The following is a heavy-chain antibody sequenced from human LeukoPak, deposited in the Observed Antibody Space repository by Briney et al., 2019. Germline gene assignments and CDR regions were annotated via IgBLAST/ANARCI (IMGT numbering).Heavy chain of an antibody. CDR1: GGSFSGYY. J-gene: IGHJ4*02. CDR2: INHSGST. V-gene: IGHV4-34*01. Sequence: TSETLSLTCAVYGGSFSGYYWSWIRQPPGKGLEWIGEINHSGSTNYNPSLKSRVTISVDTSKNQFSLKLSSVTAADTAVYYCARGFVVVQAAILYYFDSGGKEPRVTFS. CDR3: ARGFVVVQAAILYYFDS. D-gene: IGHD2-2*01.